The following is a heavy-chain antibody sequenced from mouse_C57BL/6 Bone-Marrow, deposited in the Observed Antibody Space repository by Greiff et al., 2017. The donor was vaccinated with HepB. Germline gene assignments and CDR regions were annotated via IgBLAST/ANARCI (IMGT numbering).Heavy chain of an antibody. CDR1: GYTFTSYG. CDR2: IYPRSGNT. CDR3: ARRIGYGYDSWFAY. V-gene: IGHV1-81*01. D-gene: IGHD2-2*01. Sequence: VQLQQSGAELARPGASVKLSCKASGYTFTSYGISWVKQRIGQGLEWIGEIYPRSGNTYYNEKFKGKATLTADKSSSTAYMELRSLTSEDSAVYFCARRIGYGYDSWFAYWGQGTLVTVSA. J-gene: IGHJ3*01.